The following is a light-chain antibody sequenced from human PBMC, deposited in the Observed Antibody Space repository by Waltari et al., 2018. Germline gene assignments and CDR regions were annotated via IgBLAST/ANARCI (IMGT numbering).Light chain of an antibody. CDR3: QQYNNWPPYT. Sequence: EIVMTQSPATLSVSPGERATLSRRASQSVSSNLAWYQQKPGQAPRLLIYGASTRATGIPARFSGSESGTEFTLTISSMQSEDFAVYYCQQYNNWPPYTFGQGTKLEIK. J-gene: IGKJ2*01. V-gene: IGKV3-15*01. CDR2: GAS. CDR1: QSVSSN.